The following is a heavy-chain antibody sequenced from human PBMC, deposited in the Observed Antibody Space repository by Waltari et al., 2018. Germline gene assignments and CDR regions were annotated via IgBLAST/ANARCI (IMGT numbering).Heavy chain of an antibody. J-gene: IGHJ4*02. D-gene: IGHD6-19*01. CDR1: GGPIKRYY. CDR3: ARFSGGWSTPFDY. V-gene: IGHV4-59*08. Sequence: QVQLQESGPGLVKPSETLSLTCTVSGGPIKRYYWRWIRQPPGKGLEWIGFISYSGSTNYNPSLQSRVSISVDTSKNQFSLKLSSVAAADTAVYYCARFSGGWSTPFDYWGQGTLVTVSS. CDR2: ISYSGST.